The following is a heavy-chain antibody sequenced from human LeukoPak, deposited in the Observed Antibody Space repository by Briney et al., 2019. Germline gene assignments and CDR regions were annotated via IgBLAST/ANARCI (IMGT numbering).Heavy chain of an antibody. Sequence: GGSLRLSCAASGFTFSMYSMAWVRQAPGKGLEWVSVINDRGGYIQDADSVKGRFTISRDNSQNTLFLQMNSLRAEDTAVYYCVRERDRGIEVADDFDYWGQGTLVTVSS. CDR3: VRERDRGIEVADDFDY. J-gene: IGHJ4*02. CDR1: GFTFSMYS. V-gene: IGHV3-23*01. D-gene: IGHD6-19*01. CDR2: INDRGGYI.